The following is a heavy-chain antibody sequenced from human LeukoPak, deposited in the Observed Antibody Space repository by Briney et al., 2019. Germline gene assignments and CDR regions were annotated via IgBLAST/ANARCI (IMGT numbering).Heavy chain of an antibody. CDR3: ARAYDFPDY. J-gene: IGHJ4*02. CDR2: IYYSGST. CDR1: GGSISSYY. Sequence: ASETLSLTCTVSGGSISSYYWSWIRQPPGKGLEWIGYIYYSGSTNYNPSPKSRVTISVDTSKNQFSLKLSSVTAADTAVYYCARAYDFPDYWGQGTLVTVSS. V-gene: IGHV4-59*01. D-gene: IGHD3-3*01.